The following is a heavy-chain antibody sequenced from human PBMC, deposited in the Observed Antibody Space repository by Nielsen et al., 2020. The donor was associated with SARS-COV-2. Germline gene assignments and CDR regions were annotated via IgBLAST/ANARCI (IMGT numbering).Heavy chain of an antibody. CDR3: AREYTTRDIVAGH. V-gene: IGHV3-9*01. J-gene: IGHJ4*02. CDR2: ISWNSGSI. Sequence: GGSLRLSCAASGFTFDDYAMHWVRQAPGKGLEWVSGISWNSGSIGYADSVKGRFTISRDKSKNTLYLQMNSLRVEETAVYFCAREYTTRDIVAGHWGRGTLVTVSS. D-gene: IGHD5-12*01. CDR1: GFTFDDYA.